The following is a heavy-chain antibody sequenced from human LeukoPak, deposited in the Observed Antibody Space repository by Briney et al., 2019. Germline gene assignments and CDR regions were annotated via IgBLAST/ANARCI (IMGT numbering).Heavy chain of an antibody. V-gene: IGHV4-39*01. CDR1: GGSISSSSYY. CDR3: ARRITMVRGVIIKSPDINWFDP. J-gene: IGHJ5*02. Sequence: SETLSLTCTVSGGSISSSSYYWGWIRQPPGKGLEWIGSNYYSESTYYNPSLKSRVTISVDTSKNQFSLKLSSVTAADTAVYYCARRITMVRGVIIKSPDINWFDPWGQGTLVTVSS. D-gene: IGHD3-10*01. CDR2: NYYSEST.